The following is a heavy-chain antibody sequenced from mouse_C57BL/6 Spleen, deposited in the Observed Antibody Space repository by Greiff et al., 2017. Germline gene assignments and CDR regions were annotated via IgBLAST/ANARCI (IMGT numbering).Heavy chain of an antibody. Sequence: QVQLKEPGAELVKPGASVKLSCKASGYTFTSYWMHWVKQRPGQGLEWIGMIHPNSGSTNYNEKFKSKATLTVDKSSSTAYMQLSSLTSEDSAVYYCARGNSYAMDYWGQGTSVTVSS. D-gene: IGHD2-1*01. CDR3: ARGNSYAMDY. CDR1: GYTFTSYW. J-gene: IGHJ4*01. CDR2: IHPNSGST. V-gene: IGHV1-64*01.